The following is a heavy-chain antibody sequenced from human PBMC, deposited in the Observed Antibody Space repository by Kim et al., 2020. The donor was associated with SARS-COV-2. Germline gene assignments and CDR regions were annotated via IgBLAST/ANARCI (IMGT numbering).Heavy chain of an antibody. D-gene: IGHD6-13*01. CDR1: GGSISSGSYY. CDR3: ARVSSSWYTGNYYYGMDV. Sequence: SETLSLTCTVSGGSISSGSYYWSWIRQPAGKGLEWIGRIYTSGSTNYNPSLKSRVTISVDTSKNQFSLKLSSVTAADTAVYYCARVSSSWYTGNYYYGMDVWGQGTTVTVSS. J-gene: IGHJ6*02. V-gene: IGHV4-61*02. CDR2: IYTSGST.